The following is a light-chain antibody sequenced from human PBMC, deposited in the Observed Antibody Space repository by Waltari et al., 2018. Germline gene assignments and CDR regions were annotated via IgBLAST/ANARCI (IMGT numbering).Light chain of an antibody. CDR1: QSLLYSNGYNY. CDR2: LGS. CDR3: MQVLQTPPT. V-gene: IGKV2-28*01. J-gene: IGKJ2*01. Sequence: DPVMTQSPLFLPVTPGEPASISCRSSQSLLYSNGYNYLDWYLQKPGQSPQLLIYLGSNRASGVPDRFSGSGSGTDFTLKINRVEAEDAGVYYCMQVLQTPPTFGQGTKLEI.